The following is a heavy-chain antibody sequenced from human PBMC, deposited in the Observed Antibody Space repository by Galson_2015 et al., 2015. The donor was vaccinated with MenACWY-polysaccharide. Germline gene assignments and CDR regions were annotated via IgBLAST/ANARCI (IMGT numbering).Heavy chain of an antibody. CDR3: ARSAWLDI. Sequence: SLRLSCAASGFTFSDYYMSWIRQAPGKGLECISHISSSSGIIYYADSVKGRFTISRDNAKNSLYLQMNSLRAEDTAMYYCARSAWLDIWGRGTMVTVSS. D-gene: IGHD6-25*01. CDR1: GFTFSDYY. J-gene: IGHJ3*02. CDR2: ISSSSGII. V-gene: IGHV3-11*01.